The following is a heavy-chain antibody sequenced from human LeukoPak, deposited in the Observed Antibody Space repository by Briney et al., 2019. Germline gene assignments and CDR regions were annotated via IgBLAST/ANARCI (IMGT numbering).Heavy chain of an antibody. Sequence: GASVKVSCKASGYTFTGSYMDWVRQAPGQGLEWMGRINPNSGGTNYVQKFQGRVTMTRDTSITTAYMELSRLRSDDTAVYYCARSHSSGWYLGGDYWGQGTLVTVSS. CDR2: INPNSGGT. V-gene: IGHV1-2*06. J-gene: IGHJ4*02. CDR1: GYTFTGSY. D-gene: IGHD6-19*01. CDR3: ARSHSSGWYLGGDY.